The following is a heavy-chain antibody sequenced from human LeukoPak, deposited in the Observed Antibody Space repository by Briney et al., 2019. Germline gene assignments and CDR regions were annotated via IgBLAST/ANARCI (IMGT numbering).Heavy chain of an antibody. D-gene: IGHD3-10*01. Sequence: QPGGSLRLSCAASGFTFSSYAMSWVRQAPGKGLEWVSYISSSGSTIYYADSVKGRFTISRDNAKNSLYLQMNSLRAEDTAVYYCATNYYGSGSPGGDVWGQGTTVAVSS. J-gene: IGHJ6*02. CDR2: ISSSGSTI. V-gene: IGHV3-48*03. CDR1: GFTFSSYA. CDR3: ATNYYGSGSPGGDV.